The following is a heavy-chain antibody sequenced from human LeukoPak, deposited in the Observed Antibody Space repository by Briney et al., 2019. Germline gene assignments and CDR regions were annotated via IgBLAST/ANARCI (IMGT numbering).Heavy chain of an antibody. V-gene: IGHV3-74*01. CDR1: GFTFSFYW. Sequence: GGSLRLSCASSGFTFSFYWMHWVRQAPGKGLVWVSRINNDGRSTSYAGSVKGRFTISRDNSKNTLYLQMNSLRAEDTALYYCARGLTTSDYWGQGTLVTVSS. CDR2: INNDGRST. CDR3: ARGLTTSDY. J-gene: IGHJ4*02. D-gene: IGHD4-17*01.